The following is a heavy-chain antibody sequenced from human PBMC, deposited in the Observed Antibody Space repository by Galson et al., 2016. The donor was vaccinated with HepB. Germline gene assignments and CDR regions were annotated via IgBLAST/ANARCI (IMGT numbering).Heavy chain of an antibody. Sequence: QSGAEVKKPGESLKIFCKGSGYSFTGFWIGWVRQKPGKGLEWMGIIYPGDSETRYSPSFQGQVTMSVDKSINTAYLQWSSLKASDTAIYSCARRTVGYYKGASDPWGQGTLVTVSS. V-gene: IGHV5-51*03. CDR1: GYSFTGFW. CDR3: ARRTVGYYKGASDP. J-gene: IGHJ5*02. CDR2: IYPGDSET. D-gene: IGHD1-26*01.